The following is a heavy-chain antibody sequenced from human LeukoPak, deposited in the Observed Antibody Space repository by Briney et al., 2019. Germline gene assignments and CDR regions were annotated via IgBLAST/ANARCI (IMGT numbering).Heavy chain of an antibody. CDR1: GFRFSDHY. CDR2: TKHKANSYTT. Sequence: GGSLRLSCAASGFRFSDHYMDWVRQAPGKGLEWVGRTKHKANSYTTDYAASVKDRFIISRDDSKNSLFLQMNSLKTEDTAMYYCARDTRDGIDYWGQGTLVSVSS. D-gene: IGHD5-24*01. J-gene: IGHJ4*02. V-gene: IGHV3-72*01. CDR3: ARDTRDGIDY.